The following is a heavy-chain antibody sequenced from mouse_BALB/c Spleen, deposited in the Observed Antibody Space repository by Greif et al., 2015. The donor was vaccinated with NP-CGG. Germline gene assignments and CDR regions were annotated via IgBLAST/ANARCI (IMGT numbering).Heavy chain of an antibody. CDR3: ARYYGSSYAMDY. CDR1: GYTFTSYT. CDR2: INPSSGYT. D-gene: IGHD1-1*01. Sequence: VQLQQSGAELARPGASVKMSCKASGYTFTSYTMHWVKQRPGQGLEWVGYINPSSGYTNYNQKFKDKATLTADKSSSTAYMQLSSLTSEDSAVYYCARYYGSSYAMDYWCQGTSVTVSS. V-gene: IGHV1-4*01. J-gene: IGHJ4*01.